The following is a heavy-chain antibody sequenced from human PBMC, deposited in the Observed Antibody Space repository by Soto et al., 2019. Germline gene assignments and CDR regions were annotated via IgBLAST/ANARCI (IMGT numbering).Heavy chain of an antibody. CDR2: ISYDGSDQ. Sequence: GGSLRLSCAASGFTFSSYGIHWVRQAPGKGLEWVAVISYDGSDQYYEDSVKGRFTISRDNSKNTLYLQMNSLRGEDTAVYYCAKTLLQRTSFESFDVWGQGTLVTVSS. J-gene: IGHJ3*01. CDR3: AKTLLQRTSFESFDV. D-gene: IGHD1-1*01. V-gene: IGHV3-30*18. CDR1: GFTFSSYG.